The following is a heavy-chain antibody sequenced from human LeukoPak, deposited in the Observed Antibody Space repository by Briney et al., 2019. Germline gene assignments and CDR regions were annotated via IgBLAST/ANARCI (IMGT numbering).Heavy chain of an antibody. V-gene: IGHV1-69*13. D-gene: IGHD6-13*01. CDR1: GGTFSSYA. CDR3: ASIAAAGNVDY. Sequence: ASVKVSCKASGGTFSSYAISWVRQAPGQGLEWMGGIIPIFGTANYAQKFQGRVTITADESTSTAYMELSSLRSEDTAVYYCASIAAAGNVDYWGQGTLVTVSS. CDR2: IIPIFGTA. J-gene: IGHJ4*02.